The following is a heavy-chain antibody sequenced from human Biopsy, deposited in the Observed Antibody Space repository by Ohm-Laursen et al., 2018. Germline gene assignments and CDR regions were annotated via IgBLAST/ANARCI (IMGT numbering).Heavy chain of an antibody. J-gene: IGHJ4*02. Sequence: SSVKVSCKASGYSFTSYYMHWVRQAPGQGLEWMGMINPSGSTTSYPQIFQGRVTMTRDTSKSTVYMELSSLRSADTAVYFCARNTGWCGGLYYFDYWGQGTLVTVSS. CDR3: ARNTGWCGGLYYFDY. D-gene: IGHD6-19*01. CDR1: GYSFTSYY. CDR2: INPSGSTT. V-gene: IGHV1-46*01.